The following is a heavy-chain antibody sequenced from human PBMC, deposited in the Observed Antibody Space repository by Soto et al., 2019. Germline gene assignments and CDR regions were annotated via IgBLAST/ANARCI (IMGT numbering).Heavy chain of an antibody. Sequence: QVQLVQSGAEVKKPGASVKVSCKASGYTFTSYGISWVRQDPGQGLEWIGWISAYNGNTNYAQKLQGRVTMTPDTPTRTAYMELSILRSDDTAVYDCARRPASIAARNSFYYYGMDVWGKVTTVT. CDR1: GYTFTSYG. CDR3: ARRPASIAARNSFYYYGMDV. J-gene: IGHJ6*04. V-gene: IGHV1-18*04. D-gene: IGHD6-6*01. CDR2: ISAYNGNT.